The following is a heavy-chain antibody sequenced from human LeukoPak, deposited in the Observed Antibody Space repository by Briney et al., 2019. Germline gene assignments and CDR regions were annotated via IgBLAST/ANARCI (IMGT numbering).Heavy chain of an antibody. V-gene: IGHV4-4*07. CDR2: IYSSGST. D-gene: IGHD6-13*01. Sequence: KPSETLSLTCTVSRGSINNYYWSWIRQPAGKGLEWIGRIYSSGSTNYNPSLKSRVTMSVDTTKNQLSLKLTSVTAADTAVYFCVRHFHGSGYVVDFWGQGTLVTVSS. CDR3: VRHFHGSGYVVDF. CDR1: RGSINNYY. J-gene: IGHJ4*02.